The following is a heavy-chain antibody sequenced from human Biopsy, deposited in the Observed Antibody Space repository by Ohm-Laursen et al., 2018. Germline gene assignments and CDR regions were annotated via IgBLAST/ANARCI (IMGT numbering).Heavy chain of an antibody. CDR3: ATELLPPGVGGPWLES. J-gene: IGHJ5*01. V-gene: IGHV3-7*04. CDR1: GFTFGSYW. D-gene: IGHD3-16*01. Sequence: SLRLSCAASGFTFGSYWMTWVRQAPGKGLEWVANIKQDGSEEYYVDSVKGRFTVSRDNAKNSLYLQMNSLRAADTAKYYCATELLPPGVGGPWLESWGQGISVTVSS. CDR2: IKQDGSEE.